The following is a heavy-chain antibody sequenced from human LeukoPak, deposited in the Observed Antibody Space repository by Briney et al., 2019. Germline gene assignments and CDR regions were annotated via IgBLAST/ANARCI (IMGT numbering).Heavy chain of an antibody. V-gene: IGHV5-51*01. D-gene: IGHD3-22*01. J-gene: IGHJ4*02. Sequence: GESLKISCKGSGYSFSSYWIGWVRQMPGRGLEWMGIIYPGDSDTRYSPSFQGQVTISADKSISTAYLQWSSLRASGTAMYYCARSGSSGLFDYWGQGTLVTVSS. CDR3: ARSGSSGLFDY. CDR2: IYPGDSDT. CDR1: GYSFSSYW.